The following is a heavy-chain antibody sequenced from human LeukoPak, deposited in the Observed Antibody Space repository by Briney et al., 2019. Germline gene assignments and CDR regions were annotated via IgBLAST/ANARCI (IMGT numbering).Heavy chain of an antibody. CDR2: IWYDGSNK. Sequence: PGRSLRLSCAASGFTFSSYGMHWVRQAPGKGLEWVAVIWYDGSNKYYADSVKGRFTISRDNSKNTLYLQMNSLRAEDTAVYYCGRDWGAGGFLEAFDYGGQEPLVTVSS. D-gene: IGHD3-3*01. CDR3: GRDWGAGGFLEAFDY. V-gene: IGHV3-33*01. J-gene: IGHJ4*02. CDR1: GFTFSSYG.